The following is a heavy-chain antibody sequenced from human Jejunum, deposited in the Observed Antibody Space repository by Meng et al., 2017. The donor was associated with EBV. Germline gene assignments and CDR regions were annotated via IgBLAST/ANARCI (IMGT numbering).Heavy chain of an antibody. CDR2: ISSSSNYI. J-gene: IGHJ4*02. D-gene: IGHD4-17*01. CDR1: GFTFRSYS. V-gene: IGHV3-21*01. CDR3: ARDAKTVTQYYFDY. Sequence: EVQMVESGGGLVKAGGSLRLFCAASGFTFRSYSMNWVRQATGKGLEWVSSISSSSNYIYYPDSVKGRFTISRDNGKNSLYLQMNSLRAEDTAVYYCARDAKTVTQYYFDYWGQGTMVTVAS.